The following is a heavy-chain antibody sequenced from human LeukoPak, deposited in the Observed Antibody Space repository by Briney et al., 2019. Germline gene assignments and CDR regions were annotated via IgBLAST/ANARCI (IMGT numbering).Heavy chain of an antibody. V-gene: IGHV4-34*01. CDR2: INYRGST. Sequence: SETLSLTCAVFGGTFSGYYWSWIRRPPGKGLEWIGQINYRGSTNFSPSLKSRVTISIDTSKRQVSLKLTSVTAADTAVYYCARDGGYSSSWYSSDSVNWFDPWGQGTLVTVSS. D-gene: IGHD6-13*01. CDR3: ARDGGYSSSWYSSDSVNWFDP. CDR1: GGTFSGYY. J-gene: IGHJ5*02.